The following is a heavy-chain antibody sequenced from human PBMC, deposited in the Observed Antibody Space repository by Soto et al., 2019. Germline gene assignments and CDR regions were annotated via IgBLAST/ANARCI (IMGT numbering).Heavy chain of an antibody. CDR3: ARRLVNTVTTYSWFDP. CDR2: IDHSGNT. V-gene: IGHV4-34*01. J-gene: IGHJ5*02. Sequence: SETLSLTCAVYGGSFSGYYWSWIRQPPGRGLEWIGDIDHSGNTNYNPSLKSRVTISVDTSKNQFSLKLTSVTAADTAVYSCARRLVNTVTTYSWFDPWGQGTLVTVSS. D-gene: IGHD4-17*01. CDR1: GGSFSGYY.